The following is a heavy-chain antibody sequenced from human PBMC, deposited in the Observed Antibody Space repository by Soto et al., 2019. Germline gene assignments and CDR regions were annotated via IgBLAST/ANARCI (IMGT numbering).Heavy chain of an antibody. CDR1: GDTFGRFT. D-gene: IGHD4-4*01. V-gene: IGHV1-69*13. CDR2: IKPISDTT. CDR3: ARDPSTVNKLIGVWFDP. Sequence: SVKVSCKASGDTFGRFTINWVRQAPGQGLEWMGGIKPISDTTTYAQRFQGRVTFTADASTSTVYVELSSLRSEDTAMYYCARDPSTVNKLIGVWFDPWGQGTLVTVSS. J-gene: IGHJ5*02.